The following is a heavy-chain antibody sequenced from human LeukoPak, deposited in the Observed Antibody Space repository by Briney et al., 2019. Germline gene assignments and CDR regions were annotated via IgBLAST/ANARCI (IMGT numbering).Heavy chain of an antibody. CDR1: GFTFSSYS. CDR2: ISSSSGYI. V-gene: IGHV3-21*01. Sequence: GGSLRLSCAASGFTFSSYSMNWVRQAPGKGLEWVSSISSSSGYIYYADSVKGRFTISRDNAKNSLYLQMNSLRAEDTAVYYCARFNGSGSSFDYWGQGTLVTVSS. J-gene: IGHJ4*02. CDR3: ARFNGSGSSFDY. D-gene: IGHD3-10*01.